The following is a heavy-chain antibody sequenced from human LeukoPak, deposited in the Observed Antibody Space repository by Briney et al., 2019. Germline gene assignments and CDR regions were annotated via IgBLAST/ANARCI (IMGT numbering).Heavy chain of an antibody. CDR1: GYTFTGYY. Sequence: ASVKVSCKASGYTFTGYYMRWVRQAPGQGLEWMGWINPNSGGTNYAQKFQGRVTMTRDTSISTAYMELSRLRSDDTAVYYCARGTGTTSGGAAYWGQGTLVTVSS. V-gene: IGHV1-2*02. CDR3: ARGTGTTSGGAAY. D-gene: IGHD1-7*01. J-gene: IGHJ4*02. CDR2: INPNSGGT.